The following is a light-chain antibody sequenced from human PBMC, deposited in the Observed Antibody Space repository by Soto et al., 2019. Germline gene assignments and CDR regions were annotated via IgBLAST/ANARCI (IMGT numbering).Light chain of an antibody. CDR2: GAS. J-gene: IGKJ4*01. CDR3: QQASSCPFT. Sequence: IQMTQSPSSVSASVGDSVTITCRASQLISSWLAWYQVKPGKAPKLAIYGASNRESGVPSTFSGSESWTLFTLNINSLXXEDFAAYYWQQASSCPFTFGGGTTVEI. V-gene: IGKV1-12*02. CDR1: QLISSW.